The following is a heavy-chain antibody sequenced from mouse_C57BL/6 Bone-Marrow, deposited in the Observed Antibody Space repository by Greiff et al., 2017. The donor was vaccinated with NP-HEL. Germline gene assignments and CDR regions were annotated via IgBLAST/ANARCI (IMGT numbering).Heavy chain of an antibody. J-gene: IGHJ2*01. V-gene: IGHV1-63*01. CDR2: IYPGGGYT. CDR3: ARSWVTAPFDY. Sequence: VQVVESGAELVRPGTSVKMSCKASGYTFTNYWIGWAKQRPGHGLEWIGDIYPGGGYTNYNEKFKGKATLTADKSSSTAYMQFSSLTSEDSAIYYCARSWVTAPFDYWGQGTTLTVSS. CDR1: GYTFTNYW. D-gene: IGHD2-2*01.